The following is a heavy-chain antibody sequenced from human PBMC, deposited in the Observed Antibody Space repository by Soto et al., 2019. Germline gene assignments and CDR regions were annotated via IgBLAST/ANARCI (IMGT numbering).Heavy chain of an antibody. Sequence: EVQLLESGGGLVQPGGSLRLSCAASGFTFSSYAMSWVRQAPGKGLEWLGFIRNKAYGGTTEYAASVKGRFSISRDDSKSIAYLQMNSMKTEDTAVYYCTRDGRYSGYPPPAFWGQGTLVIVSS. CDR2: IRNKAYGGTT. CDR3: TRDGRYSGYPPPAF. V-gene: IGHV3-49*04. J-gene: IGHJ4*02. CDR1: GFTFSSYA. D-gene: IGHD5-12*01.